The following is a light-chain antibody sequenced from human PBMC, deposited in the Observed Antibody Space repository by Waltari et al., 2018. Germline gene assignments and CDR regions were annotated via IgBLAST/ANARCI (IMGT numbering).Light chain of an antibody. CDR1: SLRKYY. J-gene: IGLJ3*02. V-gene: IGLV3-19*01. CDR2: GDN. Sequence: SSELTQDPTVSVALGQTVSITCQGDSLRKYYASWYRQRPGQAPILVIYGDNNRPSGIPDRFSTSTSGDTASLTITETQAEDEGGYYCQSRDSYTDRVFGGGTKLTVI. CDR3: QSRDSYTDRV.